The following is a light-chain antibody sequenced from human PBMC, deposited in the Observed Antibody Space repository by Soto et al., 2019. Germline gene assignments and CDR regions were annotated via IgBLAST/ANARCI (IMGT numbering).Light chain of an antibody. V-gene: IGLV2-8*01. CDR1: SSDVGGYNY. CDR3: SSYAGSNNYV. Sequence: QSALTQPPSASGSPGQSVTISCTGTSSDVGGYNYVSWYQHHPGEAPKLMIYEVSKRPSGVPDRFSGSKSGNTASLTVSGLQAEDEADYYCSSYAGSNNYVFGTGTQLTVL. J-gene: IGLJ1*01. CDR2: EVS.